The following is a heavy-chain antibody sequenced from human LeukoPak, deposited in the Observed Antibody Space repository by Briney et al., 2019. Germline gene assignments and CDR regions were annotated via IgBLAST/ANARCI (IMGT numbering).Heavy chain of an antibody. V-gene: IGHV4-59*01. Sequence: SETLSLTCTVSGGSISSYYWSWIRQPPGKGLEWIGYIYYSGSTNYNPSLKSRVTISVATSKNQFSLKLSSVTAADTAVYYCARDSGSYPWFDYWGQGTLVTVSS. CDR3: ARDSGSYPWFDY. D-gene: IGHD1-26*01. J-gene: IGHJ4*02. CDR2: IYYSGST. CDR1: GGSISSYY.